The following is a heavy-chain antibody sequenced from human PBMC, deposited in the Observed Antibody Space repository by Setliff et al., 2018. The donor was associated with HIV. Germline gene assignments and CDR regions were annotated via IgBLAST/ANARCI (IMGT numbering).Heavy chain of an antibody. D-gene: IGHD3-10*01. J-gene: IGHJ4*02. CDR3: TREYSSMTVAGSGYFDY. CDR1: GDPTSTYY. CDR2: IYHSGST. Sequence: SETLSLTCTVSGDPTSTYYWSWVRQPPGKGLEWVGEIYHSGSTNYNPSLKSRVTISVYKSKNQLSLKLRFVTDADTAVYYCTREYSSMTVAGSGYFDYWGQGTLVTVSS. V-gene: IGHV4-59*12.